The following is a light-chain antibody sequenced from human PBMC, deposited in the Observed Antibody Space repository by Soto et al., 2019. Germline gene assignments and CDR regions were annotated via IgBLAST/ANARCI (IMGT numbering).Light chain of an antibody. CDR1: QSVSTN. V-gene: IGKV3-11*01. Sequence: EIVLTQSPATLSLSPWERATLSCRASQSVSTNLAWYQQKPGQAPRLLIYDASNRATGIPARFSGSGSGTDFTLTISSLEPEDFAVYYCQQRSNWPQITFGQGTRLEIK. CDR2: DAS. J-gene: IGKJ5*01. CDR3: QQRSNWPQIT.